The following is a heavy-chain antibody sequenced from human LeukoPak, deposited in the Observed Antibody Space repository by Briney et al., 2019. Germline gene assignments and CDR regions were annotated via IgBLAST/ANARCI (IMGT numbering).Heavy chain of an antibody. D-gene: IGHD2-8*01. V-gene: IGHV1-18*01. CDR3: ARANKRYCTNGVCPPDV. J-gene: IGHJ6*04. CDR1: GYTFTSYG. CDR2: ISAYNGNT. Sequence: ASVKVSCKASGYTFTSYGISWVRQAPGQGPEWMGWISAYNGNTNYAQKLQGRVTMTTDTSTSTAYMELRSLRSDDTAVYYCARANKRYCTNGVCPPDVWGKGTTVTVSS.